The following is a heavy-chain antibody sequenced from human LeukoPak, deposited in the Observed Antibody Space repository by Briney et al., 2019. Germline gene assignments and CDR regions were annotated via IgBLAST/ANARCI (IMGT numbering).Heavy chain of an antibody. CDR1: GYTFTSCY. D-gene: IGHD1-26*01. J-gene: IGHJ4*02. CDR3: ARVQWVLLPDY. Sequence: ASVKVSCKASGYTFTSCYMHWVRQAPGQGREWMGIINPSGGSTSYAQKFQGRVTMTRDTSTSTVYMELSSLRSEDTAVYYCARVQWVLLPDYWGQGTLVTVSS. V-gene: IGHV1-46*01. CDR2: INPSGGST.